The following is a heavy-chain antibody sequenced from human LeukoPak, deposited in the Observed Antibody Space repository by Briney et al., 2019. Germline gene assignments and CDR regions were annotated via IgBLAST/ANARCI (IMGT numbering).Heavy chain of an antibody. V-gene: IGHV1-69*13. Sequence: SVKVSCKASGGTFSSYAISWVRQAPGQGLEWMGGIIPIFGTANYAQKFQGRVTITADESTSTAYMELSSLRSEDTAVYCCAGDSAKMATSFFDAFDIWGQGTMVTVSS. CDR2: IIPIFGTA. CDR3: AGDSAKMATSFFDAFDI. CDR1: GGTFSSYA. J-gene: IGHJ3*02. D-gene: IGHD5-24*01.